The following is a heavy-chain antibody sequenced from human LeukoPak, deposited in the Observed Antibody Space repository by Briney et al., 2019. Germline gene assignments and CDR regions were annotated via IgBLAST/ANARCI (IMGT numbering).Heavy chain of an antibody. V-gene: IGHV4-34*01. J-gene: IGHJ6*03. Sequence: PSETLSLTCAVYGGSFSVYSWTWIRQPPGKGLEWIGEINHSGSTNYNPSLKSRVTISLDTSKNQFSLKLSSVTAADTAVYYCARQKGLAVAGHYYFYYYMDVWGKGTTVTVSS. CDR3: ARQKGLAVAGHYYFYYYMDV. D-gene: IGHD6-19*01. CDR2: INHSGST. CDR1: GGSFSVYS.